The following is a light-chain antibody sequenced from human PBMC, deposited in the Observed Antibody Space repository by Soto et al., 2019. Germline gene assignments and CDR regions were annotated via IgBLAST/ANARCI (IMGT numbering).Light chain of an antibody. V-gene: IGKV3-20*01. J-gene: IGKJ1*01. CDR1: QNIHNNY. CDR2: DIS. CDR3: QRYDAAKT. Sequence: ETVLTQSPSTLSLSPGERATLSCRASQNIHNNYLAWYQQKPGQAPRLLIYDISTRATGIPDRFSGSGSGTDFTLTISRLEPEDFAVYYCQRYDAAKTFGQGTKVEIK.